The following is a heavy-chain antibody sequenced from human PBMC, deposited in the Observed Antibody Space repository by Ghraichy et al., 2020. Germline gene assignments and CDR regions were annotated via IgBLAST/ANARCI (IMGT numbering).Heavy chain of an antibody. CDR2: IYSGGSK. D-gene: IGHD2-15*01. J-gene: IGHJ3*02. CDR3: ATLRRGAAHHAFDI. CDR1: GVTVSSNY. V-gene: IGHV3-53*01. Sequence: GGSLRLSCAASGVTVSSNYMNWVRQAPGKGLEWVSVIYSGGSKYYADSVKGRFTISRDNSKNTLSLQMNSLRAEDTAVYYCATLRRGAAHHAFDIWGQGTMVTVSS.